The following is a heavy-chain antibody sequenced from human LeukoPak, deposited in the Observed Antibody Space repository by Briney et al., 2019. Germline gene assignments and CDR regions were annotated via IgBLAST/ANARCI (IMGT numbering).Heavy chain of an antibody. V-gene: IGHV1-18*01. CDR1: GYTFTSYG. D-gene: IGHD1-26*01. CDR3: ARGGRWELPRPYAFDI. J-gene: IGHJ3*02. Sequence: ASVKVSCKASGYTFTSYGISWVRQAPGQGLEWMGWISAYNGHTNYAQKLQGRVTMTTDTSTSTAYMELRSLRSDDTAVYYCARGGRWELPRPYAFDIWGQGTMVTVSS. CDR2: ISAYNGHT.